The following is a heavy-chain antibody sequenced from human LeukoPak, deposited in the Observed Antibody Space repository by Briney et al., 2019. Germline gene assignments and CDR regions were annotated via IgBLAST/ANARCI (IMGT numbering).Heavy chain of an antibody. V-gene: IGHV4-61*01. CDR2: ISYTGST. CDR3: ARDVGFD. Sequence: KPSETLSLTCTVSGGSVNSDNYYWSWIRQPPGRGLEWIGYISYTGSTNYNPSLKSRVTISVDTSKNQFSLKVSSVTAADTAVYYCARDVGFDRGQGTLATVSS. CDR1: GGSVNSDNYY. J-gene: IGHJ4*02. D-gene: IGHD6-25*01.